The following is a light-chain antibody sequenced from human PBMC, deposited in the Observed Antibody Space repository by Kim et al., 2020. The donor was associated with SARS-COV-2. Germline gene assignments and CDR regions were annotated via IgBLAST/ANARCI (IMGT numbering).Light chain of an antibody. CDR3: SSYTSSRTLV. Sequence: GQPITISCTGTSSDVGGYKNVSWYQQHPGKAPKLMIYDVSNRPSGVSNRFSGSKSGNTASLTISGLQAEDEADYYCSSYTSSRTLVFGGGTQLTVL. CDR2: DVS. V-gene: IGLV2-14*03. CDR1: SSDVGGYKN. J-gene: IGLJ2*01.